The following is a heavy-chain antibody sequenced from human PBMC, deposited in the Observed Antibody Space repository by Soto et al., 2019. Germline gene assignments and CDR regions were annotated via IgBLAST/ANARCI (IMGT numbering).Heavy chain of an antibody. V-gene: IGHV4-30-4*01. Sequence: SETLSLTCTVSGGSISSGDYYWSWIRQPPGKCLEWIGYIYYSGSTYYNPSLKSRVTISVDTSKNQFSLKLSSVTAADTAVYYCARDLFINYYDSSGYGPGGYYYGMDVWGQGTTVTVSS. CDR3: ARDLFINYYDSSGYGPGGYYYGMDV. CDR1: GGSISSGDYY. CDR2: IYYSGST. D-gene: IGHD3-22*01. J-gene: IGHJ6*02.